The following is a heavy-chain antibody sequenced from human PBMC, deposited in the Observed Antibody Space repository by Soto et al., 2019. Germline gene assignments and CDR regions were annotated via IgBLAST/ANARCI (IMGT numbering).Heavy chain of an antibody. D-gene: IGHD6-13*01. CDR3: ARAYSSSPSRSWFDP. J-gene: IGHJ5*02. Sequence: ASVKVSCKASGYTFTSYYMHWVRQAPGQGLEWMGIINPSGGSTSYAQKFQGRVTMTRDTSTSTVYMELSSLRSEDTAVYYCARAYSSSPSRSWFDPWGQGTLVNVSS. CDR2: INPSGGST. CDR1: GYTFTSYY. V-gene: IGHV1-46*03.